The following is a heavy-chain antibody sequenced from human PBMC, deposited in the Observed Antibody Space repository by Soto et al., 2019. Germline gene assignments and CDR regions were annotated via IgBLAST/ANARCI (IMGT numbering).Heavy chain of an antibody. CDR3: AGDLRPGSGGVFWSGYWDFDY. V-gene: IGHV1-18*01. CDR2: ISAYNGNT. Sequence: ASVKVSCKASGYTFTSYGISWVRQAPGQGLEWMGWISAYNGNTNYAQKLQGRVTMTTDESTSTAYMELRSLRSDDTAVYYCAGDLRPGSGGVFWSGYWDFDYWGQGTLVTVSS. D-gene: IGHD3-3*01. J-gene: IGHJ4*02. CDR1: GYTFTSYG.